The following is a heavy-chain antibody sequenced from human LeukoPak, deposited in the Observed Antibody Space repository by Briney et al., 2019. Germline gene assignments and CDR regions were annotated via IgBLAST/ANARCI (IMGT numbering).Heavy chain of an antibody. CDR2: ISWNSGSI. J-gene: IGHJ4*02. CDR1: GFTFDDYA. Sequence: PGRSLSLSCAASGFTFDDYAMHWVGHAPGKGPEWVSGISWNSGSIGYADSVKGRFTISRDNGKNSLYLQMNSLRAEDMALYYCAKDMGAYPLYYFDYWGQGTLVTVSS. D-gene: IGHD3-16*01. CDR3: AKDMGAYPLYYFDY. V-gene: IGHV3-9*03.